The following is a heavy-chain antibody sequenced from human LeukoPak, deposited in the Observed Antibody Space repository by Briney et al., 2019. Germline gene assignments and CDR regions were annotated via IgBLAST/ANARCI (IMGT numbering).Heavy chain of an antibody. J-gene: IGHJ2*01. Sequence: ASVKVSCKASGYTFTGYYMHWVRQAPGQGLEWMGRINPNSGGTNYAQKFQGRVTMTRDTSISTAYMELSRLRSDDTAVYYCAPTSNFYDSSGPWGYFDLWGRGTLVTVSS. V-gene: IGHV1-2*06. CDR3: APTSNFYDSSGPWGYFDL. CDR2: INPNSGGT. D-gene: IGHD3-22*01. CDR1: GYTFTGYY.